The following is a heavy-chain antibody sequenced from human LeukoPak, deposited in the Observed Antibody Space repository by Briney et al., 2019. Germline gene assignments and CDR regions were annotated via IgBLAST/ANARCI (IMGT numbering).Heavy chain of an antibody. V-gene: IGHV1-24*01. J-gene: IGHJ4*02. CDR2: FDPEDGET. CDR3: ATVPIAVALGITFDY. CDR1: GYTLTELS. D-gene: IGHD6-19*01. Sequence: ASVKVSCKVSGYTLTELSMHWVRQAPGKGLGWRGGFDPEDGETIYAQKFQGRVTMTEDTSTDTAYMELSSLRSEDTAVYYCATVPIAVALGITFDYWGQGTLVTVSS.